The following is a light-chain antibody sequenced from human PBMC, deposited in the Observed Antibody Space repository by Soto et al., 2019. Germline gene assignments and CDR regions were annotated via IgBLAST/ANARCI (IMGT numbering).Light chain of an antibody. Sequence: QSALTQPASVTGSPGQSITIPCTGTSSDVGGYNHVSWYQQYPGTVPKLIVYEVTNRPSGVSGRFSGSKSGNTASLTISGLQPGDDANYYCSSYTVRRSWVFGGGTKVTVL. CDR3: SSYTVRRSWV. CDR2: EVT. CDR1: SSDVGGYNH. V-gene: IGLV2-14*01. J-gene: IGLJ3*02.